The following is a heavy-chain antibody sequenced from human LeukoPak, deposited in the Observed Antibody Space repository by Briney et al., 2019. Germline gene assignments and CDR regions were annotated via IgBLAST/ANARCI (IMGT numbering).Heavy chain of an antibody. CDR3: ARTVSWMATTVTQWEDWFDP. Sequence: ASVKVSCKASGYTFTSYYMHWVRQAPGQGLEWMGIINPSGGSTSYAQKFQGRVTMTRDTSTSTVYMELSSLRSEDTAVYYCARTVSWMATTVTQWEDWFDPWGQGTLVTVSS. CDR2: INPSGGST. J-gene: IGHJ5*02. V-gene: IGHV1-46*01. CDR1: GYTFTSYY. D-gene: IGHD4-11*01.